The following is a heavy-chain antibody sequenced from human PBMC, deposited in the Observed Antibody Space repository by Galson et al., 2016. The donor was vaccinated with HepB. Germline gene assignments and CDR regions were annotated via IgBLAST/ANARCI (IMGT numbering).Heavy chain of an antibody. D-gene: IGHD6-19*01. CDR2: ISDDGTNK. CDR3: ARDRQWLVTFDY. J-gene: IGHJ4*02. V-gene: IGHV3-30*03. Sequence: SLRLSCAASEFSFSSYAMHWVRQAPGKGLEWVAVISDDGTNKSYGDAVKGRFTISRDNSRNTLYLQMNRVRPEDTGVYYCARDRQWLVTFDYWGLGTLVTVSS. CDR1: EFSFSSYA.